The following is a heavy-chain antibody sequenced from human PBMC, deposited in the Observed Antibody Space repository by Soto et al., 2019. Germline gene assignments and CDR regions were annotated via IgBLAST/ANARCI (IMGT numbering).Heavy chain of an antibody. CDR3: ARGPAYCRGDCDWCLDY. CDR2: INHSGST. Sequence: PEKGLEWIGEINHSGSTNYNPSLKSRVTISVDTSKNQFSLKLSSVTAADTAVYYCARGPAYCRGDCDWCLDYWRPGPLVPV. V-gene: IGHV4-34*01. D-gene: IGHD2-21*01. J-gene: IGHJ4*02.